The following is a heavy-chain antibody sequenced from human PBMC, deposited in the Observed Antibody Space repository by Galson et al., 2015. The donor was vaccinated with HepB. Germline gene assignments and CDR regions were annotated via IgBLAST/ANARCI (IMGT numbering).Heavy chain of an antibody. CDR2: IYLDDDK. V-gene: IGHV2-70*04. CDR1: GFSLSTSGMR. Sequence: PALVKPTQTLTLTCTFSGFSLSTSGMRVSWIRQPPGKALEWLARIYLDDDKFYSTSLKTRLTISKDTSKNQVVLTMTNMDPVDTATYYCARTLRAGTEQYLDYWGQGTLVTVSS. J-gene: IGHJ4*02. D-gene: IGHD6-13*01. CDR3: ARTLRAGTEQYLDY.